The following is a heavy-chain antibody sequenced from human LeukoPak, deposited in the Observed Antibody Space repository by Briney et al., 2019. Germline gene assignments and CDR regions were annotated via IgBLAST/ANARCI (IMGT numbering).Heavy chain of an antibody. CDR2: INHSGST. CDR3: AREVHYGYYYYMDV. Sequence: TSETLSLTCAVYGGSFSGYYWSWIRQPPGKGLEWIGEINHSGSTNYNPSLKSRVTISVDTSKNQFSLKLSSVTAADTAVYYCAREVHYGYYYYMDVWGKGTTVTISS. J-gene: IGHJ6*03. V-gene: IGHV4-34*01. D-gene: IGHD1-1*01. CDR1: GGSFSGYY.